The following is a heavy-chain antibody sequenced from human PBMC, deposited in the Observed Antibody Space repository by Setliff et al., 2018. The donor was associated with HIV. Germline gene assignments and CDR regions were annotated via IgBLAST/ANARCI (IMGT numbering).Heavy chain of an antibody. J-gene: IGHJ4*02. CDR2: INPTGSAI. CDR3: AKDMNYNNDYPGVLGS. D-gene: IGHD3-16*01. CDR1: GFTFDDYG. Sequence: GSLRLSCAASGFTFDDYGMTWVRQAPGKGLEWVSYINPTGSAIYYADSVKGRFTISRDNAKNSLYLQMHSLRAEDTAVYHCAKDMNYNNDYPGVLGSWGRGTLVTVSS. V-gene: IGHV3-11*04.